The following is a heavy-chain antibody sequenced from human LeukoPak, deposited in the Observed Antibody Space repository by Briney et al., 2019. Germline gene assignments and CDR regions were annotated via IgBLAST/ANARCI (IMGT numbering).Heavy chain of an antibody. J-gene: IGHJ4*02. CDR1: GFTFSSFW. CDR2: IKGDGSEK. D-gene: IGHD3-16*02. Sequence: PGGSLRLSCAASGFTFSSFWMNWVRQAPGKGLEWVANIKGDGSEKFYVDSVRGRFTISRDNAKNSLYLQMNSLRAEDTAVYYCARDPEPPPYYDYVWRSYRWRYWGQGTLVTVSS. V-gene: IGHV3-7*01. CDR3: ARDPEPPPYYDYVWRSYRWRY.